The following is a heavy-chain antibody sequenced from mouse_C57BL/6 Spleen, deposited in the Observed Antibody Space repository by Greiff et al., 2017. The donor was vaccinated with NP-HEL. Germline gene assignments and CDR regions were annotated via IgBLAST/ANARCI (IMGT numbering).Heavy chain of an antibody. V-gene: IGHV1-26*01. D-gene: IGHD1-1*01. CDR1: GYTFTDYY. Sequence: EVQLQQSGPELVKPGASVKISCKASGYTFTDYYMNWVKQSHGKSLEWIGDINPNNGGTSYNQKFKGKATLTVDKSSSTAYMELRSLTSEDSAVYYCAATVPHYAMDYWGQGTSVTVSS. J-gene: IGHJ4*01. CDR2: INPNNGGT. CDR3: AATVPHYAMDY.